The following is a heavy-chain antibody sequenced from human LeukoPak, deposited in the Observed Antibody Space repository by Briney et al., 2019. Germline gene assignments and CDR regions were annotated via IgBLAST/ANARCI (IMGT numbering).Heavy chain of an antibody. CDR2: IYYSGST. J-gene: IGHJ3*02. CDR1: GGSISSYY. D-gene: IGHD3-16*01. CDR3: ARRGGALFGNAFDI. Sequence: SETLSLTCTVSGGSISSYYWSWIRQPPGKGLESIGGIYYSGSTYYNPSLKSRVTISVDRSKNQFFLKLSSVTAADTAVYYCARRGGALFGNAFDIWGQGTMVTVSS. V-gene: IGHV4-59*05.